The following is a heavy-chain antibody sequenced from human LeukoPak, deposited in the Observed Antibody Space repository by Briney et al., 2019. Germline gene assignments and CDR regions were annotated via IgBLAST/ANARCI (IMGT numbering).Heavy chain of an antibody. J-gene: IGHJ3*02. CDR3: ARHNSIMVGDYYYDSSGYYSEGAFDI. D-gene: IGHD3-22*01. Sequence: SETLSLTCTVSGGSISSYYWSWIRQPPGKGLEWIGYIYTSGSTNYNPSLKSRVTISVDTSKNQFSLKLSSVTAADTAVYYCARHNSIMVGDYYYDSSGYYSEGAFDIWGQGTMVTVSS. CDR1: GGSISSYY. CDR2: IYTSGST. V-gene: IGHV4-4*09.